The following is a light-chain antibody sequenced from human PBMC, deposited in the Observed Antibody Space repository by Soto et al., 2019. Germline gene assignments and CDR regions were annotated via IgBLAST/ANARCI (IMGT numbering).Light chain of an antibody. CDR1: SNDVGRYNY. Sequence: QSALTQPRSVSGSPGQSVTISCTGTSNDVGRYNYVSWYQQHPGKAPKLMIYDVSKRPSGVPDRFSGSKSGNTASLTISGLQAEDEAAYYCCSYAGNPYVFGAGTKLTVL. CDR2: DVS. J-gene: IGLJ1*01. V-gene: IGLV2-11*01. CDR3: CSYAGNPYV.